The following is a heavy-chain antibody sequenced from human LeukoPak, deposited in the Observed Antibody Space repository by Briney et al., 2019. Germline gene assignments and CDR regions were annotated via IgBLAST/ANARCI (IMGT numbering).Heavy chain of an antibody. D-gene: IGHD7-27*01. CDR2: MSPNSGDV. V-gene: IGHV1-8*01. CDR3: ARGPPNWGFDF. J-gene: IGHJ4*02. CDR1: GYTFTSYD. Sequence: ASVKVSCKASGYTFTSYDINWVRHATGQGLEWMGWMSPNSGDVGYAQKFQGRVTMTRDSSISTALMVLTRLRAEDTAVYYCARGPPNWGFDFWGQGALVTVSS.